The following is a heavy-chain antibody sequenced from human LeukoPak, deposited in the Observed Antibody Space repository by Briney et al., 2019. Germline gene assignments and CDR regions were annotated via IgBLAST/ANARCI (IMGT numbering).Heavy chain of an antibody. CDR1: GGSISSYY. D-gene: IGHD1-26*01. V-gene: IGHV4-4*09. Sequence: SETLSLTCTDSGGSISSYYWSWIRQPPGKGLEWIGYIYTSGSTNYNPSLKSRVTISVDTSKNQFSLKLSAVTAADTAVYYCARQSSLVGAILDYWGQGTLVSVSS. CDR3: ARQSSLVGAILDY. CDR2: IYTSGST. J-gene: IGHJ4*02.